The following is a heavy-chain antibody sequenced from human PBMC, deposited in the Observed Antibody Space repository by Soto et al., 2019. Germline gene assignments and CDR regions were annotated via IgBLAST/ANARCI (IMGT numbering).Heavy chain of an antibody. Sequence: QVQLVESGGGVVQPGRSLRLSCAASGFTFSSYGMHWFRQAQGKGLEWVAVIWYDGSNKYYADSVKGRFTISRDNSKNTLYLQMNSLRAEDTAVYYCASTPGIAVVGKVYDYWGQGTLVTVSS. D-gene: IGHD6-19*01. CDR3: ASTPGIAVVGKVYDY. CDR2: IWYDGSNK. J-gene: IGHJ4*02. CDR1: GFTFSSYG. V-gene: IGHV3-33*01.